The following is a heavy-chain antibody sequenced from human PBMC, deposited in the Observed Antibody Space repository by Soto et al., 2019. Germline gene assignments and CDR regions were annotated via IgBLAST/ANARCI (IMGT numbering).Heavy chain of an antibody. J-gene: IGHJ5*02. Sequence: PRESLTIYCTCFGYTFTPFWISWVRQMPGKGLEWMGRIDPGDTYATYSPAFQGHVTISADKATSTAYLQWSSLKASDTAMYFCARIYCTTTTCDSWFDPWGQGTLVTGSS. D-gene: IGHD2-2*01. CDR1: GYTFTPFW. CDR2: IDPGDTYA. CDR3: ARIYCTTTTCDSWFDP. V-gene: IGHV5-10-1*01.